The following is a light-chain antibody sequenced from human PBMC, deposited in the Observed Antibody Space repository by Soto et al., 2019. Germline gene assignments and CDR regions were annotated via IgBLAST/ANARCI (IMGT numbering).Light chain of an antibody. CDR2: DAS. CDR3: QQRSNWPLT. CDR1: QTVTNS. V-gene: IGKV3-11*01. Sequence: IVCQESPGTLSLSPGERATLSCRACQTVTNSLAWYQQTPGQDPRLHIYDASNRATGIPARVSGMGAGTDFTLSISSLETEDLAVYYCQQRSNWPLTFGGGTKVDIK. J-gene: IGKJ4*01.